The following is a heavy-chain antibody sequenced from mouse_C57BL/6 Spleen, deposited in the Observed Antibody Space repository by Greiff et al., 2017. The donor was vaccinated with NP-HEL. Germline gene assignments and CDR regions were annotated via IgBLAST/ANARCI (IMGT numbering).Heavy chain of an antibody. CDR1: GYAFSSSW. CDR2: IYPGDGDT. J-gene: IGHJ2*01. CDR3: VFIPDY. Sequence: VQLQESGPELVKPGASVKISCKASGYAFSSSWMNWVKQRPGKGLEWIGRIYPGDGDTNYNGKFKGKATLTADKSSSTAYMQLSSLTSEDSAVYFCVFIPDYWGQGTTLTVSS. D-gene: IGHD1-1*01. V-gene: IGHV1-82*01.